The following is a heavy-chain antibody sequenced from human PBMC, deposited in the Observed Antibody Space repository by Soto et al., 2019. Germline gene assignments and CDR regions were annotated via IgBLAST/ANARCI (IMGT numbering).Heavy chain of an antibody. CDR2: VFPGDSDT. D-gene: IGHD2-15*01. V-gene: IGHV5-51*01. Sequence: DVQLVQSGAEVRKPGESLTISCKVSGYSFTNYWVAWVRQMPGKGLEWMGIVFPGDSDTRYSPSFQGRVTFSADQSTSTAFLHWSSLRASDTAVYYCARRKLYCSAGSCYGTNDLDYWGQGTKVTVSS. CDR1: GYSFTNYW. J-gene: IGHJ4*02. CDR3: ARRKLYCSAGSCYGTNDLDY.